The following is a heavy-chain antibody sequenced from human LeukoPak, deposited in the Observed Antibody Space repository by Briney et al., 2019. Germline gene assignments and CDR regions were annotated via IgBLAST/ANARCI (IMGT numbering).Heavy chain of an antibody. Sequence: PGGSLRLSCAASGFTFSSYAMHWVRQAPGKGLEWVAVISYDGSNKYYADSVKGRFTISRDNSKNTLYLQMNSLRAEDTAVYYCAREAGIVVVPAAPDYWGPGTLVTVSS. CDR2: ISYDGSNK. D-gene: IGHD2-2*01. CDR1: GFTFSSYA. J-gene: IGHJ4*02. V-gene: IGHV3-30-3*01. CDR3: AREAGIVVVPAAPDY.